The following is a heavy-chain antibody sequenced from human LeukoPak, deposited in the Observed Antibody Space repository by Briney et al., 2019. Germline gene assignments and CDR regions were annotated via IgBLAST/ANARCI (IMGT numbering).Heavy chain of an antibody. V-gene: IGHV5-10-1*01. J-gene: IGHJ3*02. CDR2: IDPRDSYT. CDR3: ARQSGLYSGSSRTFDI. Sequence: GESLKISCKGSGYSFTNYWISWVRQMPGKGLEWLGGIDPRDSYTNYSPSFQGHVTISADKSISTAYLQWSSLKASDTAMYYCARQSGLYSGSSRTFDIWGQGTMVTVSS. CDR1: GYSFTNYW. D-gene: IGHD1-26*01.